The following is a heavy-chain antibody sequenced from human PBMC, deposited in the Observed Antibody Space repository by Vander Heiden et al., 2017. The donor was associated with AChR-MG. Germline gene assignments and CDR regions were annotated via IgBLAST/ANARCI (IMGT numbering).Heavy chain of an antibody. CDR3: TTLSLWNYVLET. J-gene: IGHJ5*02. V-gene: IGHV3-15*01. CDR1: GFTFQDAW. D-gene: IGHD1-7*01. CDR2: IKSNSDGGIT. Sequence: VHLVESGGGLVKPGGSLRLSCAVSGFTFQDAWMNWVRQAPGKGLEWIGRIKSNSDGGITDHAAPVKGRFTISRDDSKNTLYLQMDSLKTEDTGVYYCTTLSLWNYVLETWGQGSLVTVSS.